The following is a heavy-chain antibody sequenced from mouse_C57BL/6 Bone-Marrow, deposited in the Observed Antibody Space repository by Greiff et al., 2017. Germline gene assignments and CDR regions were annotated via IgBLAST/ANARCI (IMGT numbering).Heavy chain of an antibody. CDR1: GYTFTSYW. V-gene: IGHV1-53*01. J-gene: IGHJ2*01. CDR2: INPSNGGT. CDR3: ARSGTTVAIFDY. D-gene: IGHD1-1*01. Sequence: QVQLKQPGTELVKPGASVKLSCKASGYTFTSYWMHWVKQRPGQGLEWIGNINPSNGGTNYNEKFKSKATLTVDKSSSTAYMQLSSLTSEDSAVYYCARSGTTVAIFDYWGQGTTLTVSS.